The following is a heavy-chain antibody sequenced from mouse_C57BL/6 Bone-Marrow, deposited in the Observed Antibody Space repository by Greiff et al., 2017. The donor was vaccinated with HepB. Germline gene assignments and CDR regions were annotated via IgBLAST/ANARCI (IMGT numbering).Heavy chain of an antibody. CDR1: GYSFTGYY. CDR2: INPSTGGT. J-gene: IGHJ2*01. D-gene: IGHD2-12*01. CDR3: ARSVLLDYFDY. V-gene: IGHV1-42*01. Sequence: VQLQQSGPELVKPGASVKISCKASGYSFTGYYMNWVKQSPEKSLEWIGEINPSTGGTTYNQKFKAKATLTVDKSSSTAYMQLKSLTSEDSAAYYCARSVLLDYFDYWGQGTTLTVSS.